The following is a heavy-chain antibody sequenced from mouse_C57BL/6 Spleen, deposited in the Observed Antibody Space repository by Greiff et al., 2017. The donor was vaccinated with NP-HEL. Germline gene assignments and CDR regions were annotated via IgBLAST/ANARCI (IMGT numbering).Heavy chain of an antibody. D-gene: IGHD2-4*01. CDR3: ARFYYDYDGFAY. CDR2: ISNLAYSI. CDR1: GFTFSDYG. J-gene: IGHJ3*01. V-gene: IGHV5-15*01. Sequence: DVMLVESGGGLVQPGGSLKLSCAASGFTFSDYGMAWVRQAPRKGPEWVAFISNLAYSIYYADTVTGRFTISRENAKNTLYLEMSSLRSEDTAMYYCARFYYDYDGFAYWGQGTLVTVSA.